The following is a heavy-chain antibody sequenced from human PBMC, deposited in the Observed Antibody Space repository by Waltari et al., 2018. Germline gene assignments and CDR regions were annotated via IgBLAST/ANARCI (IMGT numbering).Heavy chain of an antibody. Sequence: QVQLQESGPGLVKPSETLSLTCTVSGGSISSYYWSWIRQPPGTGLEWIGYIYYSGSTNYNPSLKSRVTISVDTSKNQFSLKLSSVTAADTAVYYCARDALEGHGSGSGPPGYYYYMDVWGKGTTVTVSS. J-gene: IGHJ6*03. CDR2: IYYSGST. D-gene: IGHD3-10*01. V-gene: IGHV4-59*01. CDR1: GGSISSYY. CDR3: ARDALEGHGSGSGPPGYYYYMDV.